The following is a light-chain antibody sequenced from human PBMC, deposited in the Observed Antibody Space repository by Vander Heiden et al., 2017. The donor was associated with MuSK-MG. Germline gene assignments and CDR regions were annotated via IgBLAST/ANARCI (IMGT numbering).Light chain of an antibody. CDR1: QGISNS. V-gene: IGKV1-NL1*01. Sequence: DIQMTQSPSSLSASVGDRVTITCRASQGISNSLAWYQQKPGKAPKLLLYAASRLESGVPSRFSGSGYGTDYTLTISSRQPEDFASYYCQQHDSNPPITFGGGTKVXIK. J-gene: IGKJ4*01. CDR3: QQHDSNPPIT. CDR2: AAS.